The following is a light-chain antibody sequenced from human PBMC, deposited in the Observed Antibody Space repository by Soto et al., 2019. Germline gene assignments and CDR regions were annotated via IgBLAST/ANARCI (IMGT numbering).Light chain of an antibody. CDR3: QQRSNWPPIT. J-gene: IGKJ5*01. CDR1: QSVGSGY. Sequence: IVLTQSPGTLSLSPGERATLSCRASQSVGSGYLAWYQQKPGQAPRLLIYGASIRATGIPDRFTGSGSGTHFTLTISRLEPEDFALYYCQQRSNWPPITFGQGTRLEIK. V-gene: IGKV3D-20*02. CDR2: GAS.